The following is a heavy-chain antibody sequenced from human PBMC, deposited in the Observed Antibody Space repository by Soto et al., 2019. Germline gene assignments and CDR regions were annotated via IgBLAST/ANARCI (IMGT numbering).Heavy chain of an antibody. CDR2: ISGSGSST. J-gene: IGHJ5*02. V-gene: IGHV3-23*01. D-gene: IGHD1-26*01. Sequence: EVQLLESGGDLVQSGGSLRLSCAASGFTFSTYAMSWVRQAPGKGLEWVSGISGSGSSTYYPDSVKGRFTISRDNSKNTLYLQMNSLRADDTAIYYCAKGIVGTRDGWFDPWGQGTLVTVSS. CDR1: GFTFSTYA. CDR3: AKGIVGTRDGWFDP.